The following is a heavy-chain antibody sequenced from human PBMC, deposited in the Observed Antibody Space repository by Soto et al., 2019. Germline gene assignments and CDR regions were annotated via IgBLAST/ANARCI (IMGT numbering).Heavy chain of an antibody. V-gene: IGHV4-59*01. D-gene: IGHD3-9*01. CDR3: ARDGTAWFPYQGIDV. J-gene: IGHJ6*02. CDR2: ISDRGTT. Sequence: SETLSLTCTVSGGSIDYYYWSWIRQPPGKGLEWLGYISDRGTTRYNPSLRSRVSISVDTSKNQFSLYLGSVTSADTAVYYCARDGTAWFPYQGIDVWGQGTKVTVSS. CDR1: GGSIDYYY.